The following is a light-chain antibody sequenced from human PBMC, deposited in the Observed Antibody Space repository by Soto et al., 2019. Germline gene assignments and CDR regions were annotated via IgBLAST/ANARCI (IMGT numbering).Light chain of an antibody. V-gene: IGKV2-28*01. CDR3: MQALQSPWT. J-gene: IGKJ1*01. CDR2: LGS. CDR1: QSLLQSNGNHY. Sequence: DIVLTQSPLSLPVTPGEPASISCRSSQSLLQSNGNHYLDWYLQKPGQSPQVLIYLGSNRASGVHDRFSGSGSGTDVTLKISRVEAEDVGVYYCMQALQSPWTFGQGTKVEIK.